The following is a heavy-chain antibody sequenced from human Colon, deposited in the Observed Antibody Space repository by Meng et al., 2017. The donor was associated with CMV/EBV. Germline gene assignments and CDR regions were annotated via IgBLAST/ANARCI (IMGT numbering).Heavy chain of an antibody. V-gene: IGHV3-23*01. CDR1: GFTFSSFA. Sequence: GGSLRLSCAASGFTFSSFAMTWVRQAPGKGLEWVSTIDSSDRTYYADSVKGRFTISRDNSMNTLHLQMNSLRAEDTAVYYCAKSLVDTAMDLDEWRQETLVTVSS. J-gene: IGHJ4*02. CDR3: AKSLVDTAMDLDE. D-gene: IGHD5-18*01. CDR2: IDSSDRT.